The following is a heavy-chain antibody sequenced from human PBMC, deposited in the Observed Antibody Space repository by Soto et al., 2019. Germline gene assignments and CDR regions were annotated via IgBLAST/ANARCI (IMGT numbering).Heavy chain of an antibody. J-gene: IGHJ5*02. CDR1: AFSLRTRGVG. D-gene: IGHD3-22*01. V-gene: IGHV2-5*02. Sequence: QITLKESGPTLVKPTQTLTLTCTFSAFSLRTRGVGLGWIRQPPGKALQWLALIYWDDDKRYNPSLKSRLTTLKDTLRSMVVLTMSTIHPCITVPYYCAHGDGSYYDSMARVGFDPWGQGSLVTVSS. CDR2: IYWDDDK. CDR3: AHGDGSYYDSMARVGFDP.